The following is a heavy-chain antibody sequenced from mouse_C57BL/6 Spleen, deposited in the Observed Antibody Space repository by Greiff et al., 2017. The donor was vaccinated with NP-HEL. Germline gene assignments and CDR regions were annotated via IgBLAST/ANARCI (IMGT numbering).Heavy chain of an antibody. CDR1: GFSLTSYG. CDR2: IWRGGST. CDR3: AKKRGWDVGYAMDY. Sequence: VKLMESGPGLVQPSQSLSITCTVSGFSLTSYGVHWVRQSPGKGLEWLGVIWRGGSTDYNAAFMSRLSITKDNSKSQVFFKMNSLQADDTAIYYCAKKRGWDVGYAMDYWGQGTSVTVSS. V-gene: IGHV2-5*01. D-gene: IGHD4-1*01. J-gene: IGHJ4*01.